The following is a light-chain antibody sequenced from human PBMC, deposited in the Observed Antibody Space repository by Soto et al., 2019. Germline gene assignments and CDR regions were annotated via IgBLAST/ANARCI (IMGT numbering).Light chain of an antibody. J-gene: IGKJ3*01. CDR3: QQYDNLEA. Sequence: DIHMTQSPSTLSGSVGDRVTITCRASQTISSWLAWYQQKPGKAPKLLIYDASNLETGVPSRFSGSGSGTDFTFTISSLQPEDIATYYCQQYDNLEAFGPGTTVDIK. CDR1: QTISSW. CDR2: DAS. V-gene: IGKV1-33*01.